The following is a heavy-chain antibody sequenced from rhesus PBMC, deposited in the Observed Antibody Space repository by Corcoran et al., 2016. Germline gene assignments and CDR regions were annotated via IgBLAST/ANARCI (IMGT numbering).Heavy chain of an antibody. CDR3: AKDFEVFTALDS. CDR1: GFTFGSYY. J-gene: IGHJ4*01. Sequence: EVQLVASGGGLVQPGGSLRLSCTGSGFTFGSYYMYWFRQAQGKGLAWVSGMNGGGGSTNYADSVKGRFTRSRDNSKNTLSLQMNSLGAEDTDVYYCAKDFEVFTALDSWGQGVLVTVSS. V-gene: IGHV3S25*01. D-gene: IGHD2-27*01. CDR2: MNGGGGST.